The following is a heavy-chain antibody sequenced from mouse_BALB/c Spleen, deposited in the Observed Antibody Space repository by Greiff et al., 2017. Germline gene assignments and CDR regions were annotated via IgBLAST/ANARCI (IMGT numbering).Heavy chain of an antibody. CDR2: INPSTGYT. D-gene: IGHD1-1*01. Sequence: QVQLKQSGAELAKPGASVKMSCKASGYTFTSYWMHWVKQRPGQGLEWIGYINPSTGYTEYNQKFKDKATLTADKSSSTAYMQLSSLTSEDSAVYYCARRVITTVVDYWGQGTTLTVSS. J-gene: IGHJ2*01. CDR3: ARRVITTVVDY. CDR1: GYTFTSYW. V-gene: IGHV1-7*01.